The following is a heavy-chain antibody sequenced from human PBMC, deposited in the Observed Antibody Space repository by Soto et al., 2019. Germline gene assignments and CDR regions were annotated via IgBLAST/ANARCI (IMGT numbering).Heavy chain of an antibody. J-gene: IGHJ6*02. V-gene: IGHV1-2*02. D-gene: IGHD3-10*01. Sequence: QVQLVQSGAEVKKPGASVKVSSKASGYTFTGYYMHWVRQAPGQGLEWMGWINPNSGGTNYAQKFQGRVTMTRDTSISTAYMELSRLRSDDTAVYYCARGGVLLWFGELLESDYYGMDVWGQGTTVTVSS. CDR3: ARGGVLLWFGELLESDYYGMDV. CDR1: GYTFTGYY. CDR2: INPNSGGT.